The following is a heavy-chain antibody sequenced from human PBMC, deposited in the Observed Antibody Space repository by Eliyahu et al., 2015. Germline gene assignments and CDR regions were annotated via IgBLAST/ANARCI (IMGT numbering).Heavy chain of an antibody. D-gene: IGHD4-23*01. CDR2: IDPSDSYT. CDR3: ARRPPPHYGGNGVYYY. Sequence: EVQLVQSGAEVKKPGESLRXXCKGSGYXFTXYWTSWVRQTPRKGLEWMGRIDPSDSYTNYSPSFQGHVTISADKSISTAYLQWSSLKASDTAMYYCARRPPPHYGGNGVYYYWGQGTLVTVSS. V-gene: IGHV5-10-1*03. J-gene: IGHJ4*02. CDR1: GYXFTXYW.